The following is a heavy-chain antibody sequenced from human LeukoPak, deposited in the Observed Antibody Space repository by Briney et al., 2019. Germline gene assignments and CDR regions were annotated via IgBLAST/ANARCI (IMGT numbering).Heavy chain of an antibody. Sequence: GGSLRLSCAASGFTFSSYWMHWVRQAPGKGLVWVSRINSDGSSTXYAXXVKGRFTISRDNAKNTLYLQMNSLRAEDTAVYYCARLRGYDAFDIWGQGTMVTVSS. D-gene: IGHD5-18*01. CDR2: INSDGSST. V-gene: IGHV3-74*01. CDR1: GFTFSSYW. CDR3: ARLRGYDAFDI. J-gene: IGHJ3*02.